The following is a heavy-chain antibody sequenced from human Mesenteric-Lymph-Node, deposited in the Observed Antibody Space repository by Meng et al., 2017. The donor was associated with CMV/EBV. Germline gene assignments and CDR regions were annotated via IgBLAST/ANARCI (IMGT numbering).Heavy chain of an antibody. CDR1: GGSISSSSYY. V-gene: IGHV4-39*07. CDR2: INHSGST. D-gene: IGHD3-16*01. Sequence: SETLSLTCTVSGGSISSSSYYWGWIRQPPGKGLEWIGEINHSGSTNYNPSLKSRVTISVDTSKNQFSLKLTSMSAADMAVYYCARGSSLPYIRVRHGFDPWGQGTLVTVSS. CDR3: ARGSSLPYIRVRHGFDP. J-gene: IGHJ5*02.